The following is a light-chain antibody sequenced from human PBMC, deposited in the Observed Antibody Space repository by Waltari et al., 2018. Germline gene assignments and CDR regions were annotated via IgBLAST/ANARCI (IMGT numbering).Light chain of an antibody. CDR3: QKYNSPPFT. J-gene: IGKJ3*01. CDR1: QDLSEC. Sequence: DIEMTQSPSSLSASVGDRVLITCRASQDLSECLGWYQQKPGKVPNLLLYGASTLQSGVSSRFSGSGSGTEFTLTIVCLHPEDVATYYCQKYNSPPFTCGPGTKVDLK. CDR2: GAS. V-gene: IGKV1-27*01.